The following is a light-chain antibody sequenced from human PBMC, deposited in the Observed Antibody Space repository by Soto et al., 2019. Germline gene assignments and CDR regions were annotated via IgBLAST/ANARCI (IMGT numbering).Light chain of an antibody. V-gene: IGKV3-20*01. Sequence: EIVLTQSPGTLSLSPGERATLSCRASQSVSSSYLAWYQQKPGQAPRLLIYGASSRATGIPDRFSGSGSGTDFTLTINRLEPEDFAVYYCQQYGRLGYTFGRGTKLEIK. CDR1: QSVSSSY. CDR2: GAS. J-gene: IGKJ2*01. CDR3: QQYGRLGYT.